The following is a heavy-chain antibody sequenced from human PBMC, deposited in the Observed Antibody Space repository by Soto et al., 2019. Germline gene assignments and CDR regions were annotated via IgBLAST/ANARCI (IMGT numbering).Heavy chain of an antibody. J-gene: IGHJ6*02. V-gene: IGHV6-1*01. D-gene: IGHD1-26*01. CDR3: ERERQKAWEGYGMDV. Sequence: PSQTLSLTCAISGDGISSNSAAWNWIRQSPSRGLEWLGRTYYRSKWYNDYAVSVKSRITINPDTSKNQFSLQLNSVTPEDTAVYYCERERQKAWEGYGMDVWGQGTTVNVSS. CDR2: TYYRSKWYN. CDR1: GDGISSNSAA.